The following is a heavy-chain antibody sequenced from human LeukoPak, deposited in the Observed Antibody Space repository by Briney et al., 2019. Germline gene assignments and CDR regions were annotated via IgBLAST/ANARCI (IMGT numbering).Heavy chain of an antibody. CDR1: GGSISSYY. J-gene: IGHJ6*03. D-gene: IGHD1-26*01. CDR2: IYYSGST. Sequence: PSETLSLTCTVSGGSISSYYWSWLRQPPGKGLEWVGYIYYSGSTNYNPSLKSRVTISVDTSKNQFSLKLSSVTAADTAVYYCARVGWELLNYYYYMDVWGKGTTVTVSS. CDR3: ARVGWELLNYYYYMDV. V-gene: IGHV4-59*01.